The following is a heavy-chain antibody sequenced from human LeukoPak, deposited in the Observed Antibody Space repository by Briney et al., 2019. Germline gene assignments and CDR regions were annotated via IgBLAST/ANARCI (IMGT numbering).Heavy chain of an antibody. Sequence: PGGSLSLSCEASGFTFSNSYMSWVRQAPGKGLEWVAIINPDGSQGSYVDSVKGRFAISRDNALNSLFLQMNSLSAEDTAVYYCARDPAYGALDIWGQGTTVTVSP. D-gene: IGHD2-21*01. V-gene: IGHV3-7*01. CDR2: INPDGSQG. CDR3: ARDPAYGALDI. J-gene: IGHJ3*02. CDR1: GFTFSNSY.